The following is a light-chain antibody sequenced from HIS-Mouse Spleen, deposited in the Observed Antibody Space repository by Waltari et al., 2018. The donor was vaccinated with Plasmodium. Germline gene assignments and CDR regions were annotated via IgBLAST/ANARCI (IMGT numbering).Light chain of an antibody. CDR3: YSTDSSGNHRV. CDR1: ALPKKY. CDR2: EDS. J-gene: IGLJ3*02. V-gene: IGLV3-10*01. Sequence: SYELTQPPSVSVSPGQTARIPCSGDALPKKYAYWYQQKSVQAPVLVIYEDSKRPSGIPERFSGSSSGTMATLTISGAQVEEEADYYCYSTDSSGNHRVFGGGTKLTVL.